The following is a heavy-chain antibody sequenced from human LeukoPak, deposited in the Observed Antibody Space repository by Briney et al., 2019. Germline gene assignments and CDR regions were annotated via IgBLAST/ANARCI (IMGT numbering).Heavy chain of an antibody. CDR3: ARVRGGLRFLDY. Sequence: SETLSRTCTVSGGSISSGDYYWSWIRQPPGKGLEWIGYIYYSGSTYYNPSLKSRVTISVDTSKNQFSLKLSSVTAADTAVYYCARVRGGLRFLDYWGQGTLVTVSS. J-gene: IGHJ4*02. D-gene: IGHD5-12*01. CDR2: IYYSGST. V-gene: IGHV4-30-4*01. CDR1: GGSISSGDYY.